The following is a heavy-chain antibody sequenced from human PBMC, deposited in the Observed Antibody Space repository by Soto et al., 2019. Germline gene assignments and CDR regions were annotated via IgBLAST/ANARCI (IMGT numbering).Heavy chain of an antibody. CDR1: GFTFSSYA. J-gene: IGHJ6*02. V-gene: IGHV3-23*01. CDR2: ISGSGGST. Sequence: EEQLLESGGGLVQPGGSLRLSCAASGFTFSSYAMSWVRQAPGKGLEWVSAISGSGGSTYYADSVKGRFTISRDNSKNTLYLQMNSLRAEDTAVYYCAKGGHDYPYGVYYGMDVWGQGTTVTVSS. CDR3: AKGGHDYPYGVYYGMDV. D-gene: IGHD4-17*01.